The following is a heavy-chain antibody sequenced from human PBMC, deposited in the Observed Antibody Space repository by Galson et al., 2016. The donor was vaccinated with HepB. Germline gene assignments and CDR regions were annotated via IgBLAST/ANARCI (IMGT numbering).Heavy chain of an antibody. CDR3: AGKAL. Sequence: SLRLSCAASGFSFSSLWMSWVRQAPGRGLEWVAHISQDGSEKNYVDSVKGRFTISRDNTKNSLYLQMNSLRVEDTAVYYCAGKALGGQGTLVTVSS. V-gene: IGHV3-7*01. CDR2: ISQDGSEK. J-gene: IGHJ4*02. CDR1: GFSFSSLW.